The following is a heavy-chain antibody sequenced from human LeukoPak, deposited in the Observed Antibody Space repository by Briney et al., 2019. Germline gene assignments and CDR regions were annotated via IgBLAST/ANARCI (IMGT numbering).Heavy chain of an antibody. CDR3: ARQAYGSHFDAFDI. V-gene: IGHV5-51*01. D-gene: IGHD3-22*01. Sequence: PGESLKISCKASGYRFTTDYIGWVRHMPGKGLEWMGIIYPDDSETNYSPSFQGQVSMSVDKSITTAYLQWSSLKASDTAIYYCARQAYGSHFDAFDIWGQGTMVTVSS. CDR1: GYRFTTDY. CDR2: IYPDDSET. J-gene: IGHJ3*02.